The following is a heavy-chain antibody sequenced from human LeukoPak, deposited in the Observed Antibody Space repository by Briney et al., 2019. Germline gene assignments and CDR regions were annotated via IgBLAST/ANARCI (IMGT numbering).Heavy chain of an antibody. V-gene: IGHV4-30-4*01. J-gene: IGHJ4*02. Sequence: SQTLSLTCTVSGGSISSGDYYWSWIRQPPGKGLEWIGYIYYSGSTYYNPSLKSRVTISVDTSKNQFSLKLSSVTAADTAVYYCARSPLWFGELLGVVDYWGQGTLVTVSS. D-gene: IGHD3-10*01. CDR1: GGSISSGDYY. CDR3: ARSPLWFGELLGVVDY. CDR2: IYYSGST.